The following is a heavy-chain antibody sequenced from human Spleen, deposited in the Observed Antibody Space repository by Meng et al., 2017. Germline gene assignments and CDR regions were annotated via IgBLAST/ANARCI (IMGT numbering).Heavy chain of an antibody. D-gene: IGHD1-26*01. Sequence: QVQLVQSGPEVMNPGASLMMSCRTSGYTFTDFFLHWVRQAPGQGLEWMGRINPNSGGTNYAQKFQGRVSMTRDTSITTAYMELSRLTSDDTALYYCARGGGSGSYYASWFDPWGQGTLVTVSS. CDR1: GYTFTDFF. CDR3: ARGGGSGSYYASWFDP. CDR2: INPNSGGT. J-gene: IGHJ5*02. V-gene: IGHV1-2*06.